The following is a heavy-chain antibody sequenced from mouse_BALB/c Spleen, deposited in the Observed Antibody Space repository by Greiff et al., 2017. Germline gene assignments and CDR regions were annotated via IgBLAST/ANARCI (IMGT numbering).Heavy chain of an antibody. J-gene: IGHJ2*01. CDR2: IDPENGNT. Sequence: EVKLQESGAELVRPGALVKLSCKASGFNIKDYYMHWVKQRPEQGLEWIGWIDPENGNTIYDPKFQGKASITADTSSNTAYLQLSSLTSEDTAVYYCASRSYFDYWGQGTTLTVSS. CDR1: GFNIKDYY. D-gene: IGHD2-14*01. V-gene: IGHV14-1*02. CDR3: ASRSYFDY.